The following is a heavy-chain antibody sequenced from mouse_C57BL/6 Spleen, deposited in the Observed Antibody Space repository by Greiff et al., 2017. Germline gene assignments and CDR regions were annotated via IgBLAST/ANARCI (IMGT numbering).Heavy chain of an antibody. Sequence: VQLQPSGAELVKPGASVKLSCKASGYTFTSYWMHWVKQRPGQGLEWIGMIHPNSGSTNYNEKFKSKATLTVDKSSSTAYMQLSSLTSEDSAVYYCARVEGDDADYWGQGTTLTVSS. D-gene: IGHD2-2*01. J-gene: IGHJ2*01. CDR2: IHPNSGST. V-gene: IGHV1-64*01. CDR1: GYTFTSYW. CDR3: ARVEGDDADY.